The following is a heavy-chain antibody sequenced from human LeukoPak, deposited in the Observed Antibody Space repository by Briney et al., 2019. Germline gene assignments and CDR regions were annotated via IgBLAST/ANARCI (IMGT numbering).Heavy chain of an antibody. CDR3: AKTHGYFDQ. CDR1: GFTFSSYG. D-gene: IGHD3-22*01. J-gene: IGHJ4*02. Sequence: GGSLRLPCAASGFTFSSYGMTWLRQTPAKGLEWVSAISGSGETTYYSDSVKGRFTISRDNSKNTLFLQMNSLRVEDAAMYYCAKTHGYFDQWGQGTLVAVSS. CDR2: ISGSGETT. V-gene: IGHV3-23*01.